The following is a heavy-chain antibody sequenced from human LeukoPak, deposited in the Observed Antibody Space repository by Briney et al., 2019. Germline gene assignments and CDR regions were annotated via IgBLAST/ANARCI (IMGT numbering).Heavy chain of an antibody. D-gene: IGHD3-16*01. CDR1: GGTVVSYA. Sequence: ASVKVSCKASGGTVVSYAISWVRQAPGQGLEWVGWVSGYNGKTNYAQKVQGRVTMTTDTSTTTAYMELRSLRSDDTAVYYCARGGSYYYPYYMDVWGKGTTVTVSS. CDR3: ARGGSYYYPYYMDV. J-gene: IGHJ6*03. CDR2: VSGYNGKT. V-gene: IGHV1-18*01.